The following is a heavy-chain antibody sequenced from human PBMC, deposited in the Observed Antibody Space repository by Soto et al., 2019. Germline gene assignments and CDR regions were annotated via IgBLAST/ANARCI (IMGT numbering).Heavy chain of an antibody. CDR2: IYYSGST. D-gene: IGHD2-15*01. Sequence: SETLSLTCTVSGGSISSSSYYWGWIRQPPGKGLEWIGSIYYSGSTYYNPSLKSRVTISVDTSKNQFSLKLSSVTAADTAVYYCASYGVVAATFDYWGQGTLVTVSS. V-gene: IGHV4-39*01. J-gene: IGHJ4*02. CDR3: ASYGVVAATFDY. CDR1: GGSISSSSYY.